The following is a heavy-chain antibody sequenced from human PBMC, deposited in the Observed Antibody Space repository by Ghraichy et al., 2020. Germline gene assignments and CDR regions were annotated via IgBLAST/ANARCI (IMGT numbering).Heavy chain of an antibody. D-gene: IGHD6-13*01. CDR1: GGSISSSTYY. CDR2: IYFSGIT. J-gene: IGHJ2*01. V-gene: IGHV4-39*01. Sequence: GSLRLSCTVSGGSISSSTYYWGWVRQPPGKGLEWIGTIYFSGITYYNPSLKSRVTISVDTSKNQFSLKLISVTAADPAVYYCARITAAGTRYFDLWGRGTLVTVSS. CDR3: ARITAAGTRYFDL.